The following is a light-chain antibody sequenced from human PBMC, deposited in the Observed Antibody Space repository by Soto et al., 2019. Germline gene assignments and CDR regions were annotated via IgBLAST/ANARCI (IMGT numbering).Light chain of an antibody. Sequence: DIQMTQSPSSLSASVGDRVTITCRASQSINSYLNWYQQKPGKAPKLLIYAASNLQSGVPSRFSGSESGTDFTLTISSLQPEDFATYYCQQSYTAPGTFGQGTKVEI. V-gene: IGKV1-39*01. CDR1: QSINSY. CDR2: AAS. J-gene: IGKJ1*01. CDR3: QQSYTAPGT.